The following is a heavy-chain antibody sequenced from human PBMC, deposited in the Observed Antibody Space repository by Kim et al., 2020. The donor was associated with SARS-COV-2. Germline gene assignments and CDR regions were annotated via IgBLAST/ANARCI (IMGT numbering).Heavy chain of an antibody. Sequence: SETLSLTCTVSGGSISSGDYYWSWIRQPPGKGLEWIGYIYYTGSSHYNPSLNSRVTISIDTSKNQFSLKVSSVTAADTAVYYRARGPPIGGGDCYSHWGQGTLVTVSS. V-gene: IGHV4-30-4*01. D-gene: IGHD2-21*02. J-gene: IGHJ4*02. CDR3: ARGPPIGGGDCYSH. CDR1: GGSISSGDYY. CDR2: IYYTGSS.